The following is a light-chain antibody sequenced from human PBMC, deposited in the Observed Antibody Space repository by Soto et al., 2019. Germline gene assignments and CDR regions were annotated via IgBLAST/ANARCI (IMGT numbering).Light chain of an antibody. J-gene: IGKJ5*01. CDR2: EAS. CDR1: ESVSTF. Sequence: EIVFTQSPATLSLSPGERATLSCSASESVSTFLAWYQQKPGQAPRLLIYEASSRATGIPARFSGGGSGTVFTLTISRLEPEDFAVYYCQQRSNWPPITFGQGTRLEI. CDR3: QQRSNWPPIT. V-gene: IGKV3-11*01.